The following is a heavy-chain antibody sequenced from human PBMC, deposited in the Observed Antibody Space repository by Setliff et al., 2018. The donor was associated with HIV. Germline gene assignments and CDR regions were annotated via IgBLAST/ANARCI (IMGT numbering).Heavy chain of an antibody. Sequence: GASVKVSCKTSGYTFTNYAIQWVRQAPGQGLQWMGWINAGNGNTKYSQEFQGRVTITRDTSASTAYMELSSLRFEDTAVYYCARGPYGDYHDAFDIWGQGTMVTVS. CDR3: ARGPYGDYHDAFDI. CDR2: INAGNGNT. CDR1: GYTFTNYA. J-gene: IGHJ3*02. V-gene: IGHV1-3*03. D-gene: IGHD4-17*01.